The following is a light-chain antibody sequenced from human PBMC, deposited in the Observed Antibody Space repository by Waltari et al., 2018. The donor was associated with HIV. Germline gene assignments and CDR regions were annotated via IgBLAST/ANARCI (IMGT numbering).Light chain of an antibody. CDR3: QQYNSSPT. CDR1: QSAATN. CDR2: CAG. Sequence: EILMTQSPATLAVSPGDRATLSCKASQSAATNIAWYKQKPGQPIRLLIDCAGTTATGVSGRFSGSGSGTDFSLTINNLHSDDSAVYFCQQYNSSPTFGQGTKVEV. V-gene: IGKV3-15*01. J-gene: IGKJ2*01.